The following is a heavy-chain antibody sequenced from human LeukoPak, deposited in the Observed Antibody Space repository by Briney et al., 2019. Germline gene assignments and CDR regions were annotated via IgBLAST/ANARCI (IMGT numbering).Heavy chain of an antibody. V-gene: IGHV3-30*18. CDR2: ISYDGSNK. D-gene: IGHD6-19*01. CDR1: GFTFSSYA. CDR3: AKDSEQWRD. J-gene: IGHJ4*02. Sequence: GGSLRLSCAASGFTFSSYAMSWVRQAPGKGLEWVAVISYDGSNKYYADSVKGRFTISRDNSKNTLYLQMNSLRAEDTAVYYCAKDSEQWRDWGQGTLVTVSS.